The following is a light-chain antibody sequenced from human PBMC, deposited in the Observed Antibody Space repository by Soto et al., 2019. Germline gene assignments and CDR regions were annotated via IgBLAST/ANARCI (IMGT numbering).Light chain of an antibody. CDR3: QVWDSNSGAV. CDR1: NLHTKN. CDR2: DDD. Sequence: SYELTQPPSVSVAPGQTGIITCGGDNLHTKNVHWYQQRPGQAPVLVIYDDDDRPSGIPERVSGSNSGNLATLTLSRVEARDEADYFCQVWDSNSGAVFGGGTKLTVL. J-gene: IGLJ2*01. V-gene: IGLV3-21*02.